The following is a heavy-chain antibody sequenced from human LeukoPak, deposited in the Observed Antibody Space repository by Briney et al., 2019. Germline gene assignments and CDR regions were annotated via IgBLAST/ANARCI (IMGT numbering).Heavy chain of an antibody. V-gene: IGHV3-23*01. J-gene: IGHJ3*02. CDR1: GFTFSSYA. CDR2: ISGSGGST. D-gene: IGHD6-13*01. Sequence: GSLRLSCAASGFTFSSYAMSWVRQAPGKGLEWVSAISGSGGSTYYADSVKGRFTISRDNAKNSLYLQMNSPRAEDTAVYYCARDRGYSDAFDIWGQGTMVTVSS. CDR3: ARDRGYSDAFDI.